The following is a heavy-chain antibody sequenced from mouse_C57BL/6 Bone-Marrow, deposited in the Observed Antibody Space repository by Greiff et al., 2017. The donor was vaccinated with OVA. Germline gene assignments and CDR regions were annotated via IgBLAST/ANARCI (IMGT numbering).Heavy chain of an antibody. CDR3: ARRPLYYYGSSYGYFDV. J-gene: IGHJ1*03. V-gene: IGHV1-76*01. D-gene: IGHD1-1*01. Sequence: QVQLKESGAELVRPGASVKLSCKASGYTFTDYYINWVKQRPGQGLEWIARIYPGSGNTYYNEKFKGKATLTAEKSSSTAYMQLSSLTSEDSAVYFCARRPLYYYGSSYGYFDVWGTGTTVTGSS. CDR2: IYPGSGNT. CDR1: GYTFTDYY.